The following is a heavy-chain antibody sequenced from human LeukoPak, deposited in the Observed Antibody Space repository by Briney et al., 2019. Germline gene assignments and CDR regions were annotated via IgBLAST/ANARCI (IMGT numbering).Heavy chain of an antibody. CDR2: ISGDGGST. D-gene: IGHD3-22*01. V-gene: IGHV3-43*02. CDR1: GFTFDDYA. Sequence: GGSLRLSCAASGFTFDDYAMHWVRQAPGEGLEWVSLISGDGGSTYYADSVKGRFTISRDNSKNSLYLQMNSLRTEDTALYYCAKDQYYDSSGCLDYWGQGTLVTVSS. J-gene: IGHJ4*02. CDR3: AKDQYYDSSGCLDY.